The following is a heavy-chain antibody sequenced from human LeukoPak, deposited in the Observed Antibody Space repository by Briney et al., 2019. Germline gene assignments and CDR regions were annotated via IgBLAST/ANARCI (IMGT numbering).Heavy chain of an antibody. CDR2: INHSGST. D-gene: IGHD3-10*01. CDR1: GYSISSGYY. V-gene: IGHV4-38-2*02. Sequence: SETLSLTCTVSGYSISSGYYWTWIRQPPGQALEWIATINHSGSTYYKPSLKSRVSISVDTSKNQFSPKLSSVAAADTAVYYCARYRGTSTSGSFYFGYWGQGTLVTVSS. J-gene: IGHJ4*02. CDR3: ARYRGTSTSGSFYFGY.